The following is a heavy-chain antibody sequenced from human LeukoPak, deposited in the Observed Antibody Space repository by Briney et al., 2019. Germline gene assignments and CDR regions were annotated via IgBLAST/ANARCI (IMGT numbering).Heavy chain of an antibody. J-gene: IGHJ4*02. V-gene: IGHV3-13*01. CDR1: GFTFSSYD. D-gene: IGHD2/OR15-2a*01. Sequence: PGGSLRLSCVASGFTFSSYDMHWVRQATGKGLEWVSAIGTAGDTYYPGSVKGRFTISRDDARNSLYLQMNSLKDEDTAVYYCARDRGYFYDQLDYWGQGTLVTVSS. CDR2: IGTAGDT. CDR3: ARDRGYFYDQLDY.